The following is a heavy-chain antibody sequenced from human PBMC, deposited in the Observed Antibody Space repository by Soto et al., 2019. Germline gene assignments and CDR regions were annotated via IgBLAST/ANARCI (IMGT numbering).Heavy chain of an antibody. CDR1: GGSFSGYY. CDR3: ASSAFASTTVTQYYFDY. D-gene: IGHD4-17*01. CDR2: INHSGST. V-gene: IGHV4-34*01. Sequence: QVQLQQWGAGLLKPSETLSLTCAVYGGSFSGYYWSWIRQPPGKGLEWIGEINHSGSTNYNPSLTSRVTISEGTSKNQFSLKLSSVTAADTAVYYCASSAFASTTVTQYYFDYWGQGTLVTVSS. J-gene: IGHJ4*02.